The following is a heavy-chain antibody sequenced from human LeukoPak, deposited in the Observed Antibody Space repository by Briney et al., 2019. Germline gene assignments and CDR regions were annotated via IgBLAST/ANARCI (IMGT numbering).Heavy chain of an antibody. CDR1: GFTFSSYS. V-gene: IGHV3-21*01. D-gene: IGHD6-13*01. Sequence: GGSLRLSCAASGFTFSSYSMNWVRHAPGKGLEWVSSISSSSSYIYYADSVKGRFTISRDNAKNSLYLQMNSLRAEDTAVYYCARAHIAAAGTKDYWGQGTLVTVSS. CDR3: ARAHIAAAGTKDY. J-gene: IGHJ4*02. CDR2: ISSSSSYI.